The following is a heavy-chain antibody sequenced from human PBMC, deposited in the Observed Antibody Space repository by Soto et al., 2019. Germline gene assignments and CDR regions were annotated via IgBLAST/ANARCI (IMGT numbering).Heavy chain of an antibody. CDR3: AKHAVGAVYYYYSGMDV. CDR2: ISGSGGST. V-gene: IGHV3-23*01. D-gene: IGHD1-26*01. J-gene: IGHJ6*02. Sequence: GGSLRLSCAASGFMFSTCTMSWVRQAPGKGLEWVSAISGSGGSTYYADSVKGRFTISRDNSKNTLYLQMNSLRAEDTAVYYCAKHAVGAVYYYYSGMDVWGQGTTVTVS. CDR1: GFMFSTCT.